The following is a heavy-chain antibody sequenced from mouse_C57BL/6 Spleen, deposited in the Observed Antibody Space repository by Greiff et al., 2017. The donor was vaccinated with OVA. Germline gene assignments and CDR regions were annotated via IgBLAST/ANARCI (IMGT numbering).Heavy chain of an antibody. CDR2: IDPSDSHT. J-gene: IGHJ2*01. CDR3: ARGEAAQVPFDY. D-gene: IGHD3-2*02. Sequence: QVQLQQPGAELVTPVASVKLSCKASGYTFTSYWMQWVKQRPGQGLEWIGEIDPSDSHTNYNQKFTGKATLTVDPSSSTAYMQLSSLTSEDSAVYYCARGEAAQVPFDYWGQGTTLTVSS. V-gene: IGHV1-50*01. CDR1: GYTFTSYW.